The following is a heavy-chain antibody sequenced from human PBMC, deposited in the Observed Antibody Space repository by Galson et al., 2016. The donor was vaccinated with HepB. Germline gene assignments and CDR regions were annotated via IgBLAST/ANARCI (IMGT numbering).Heavy chain of an antibody. J-gene: IGHJ2*01. CDR1: GFTFTSYA. CDR3: VRDHYPDKTTYYDCYFDL. Sequence: SLRLSCAASGFTFTSYAMHWVRQAPGKGLEYVSAISSNGGTTYYADSVKGRFTISRVNSKNTLYLQISGLRPDDSAVYYCVRDHYPDKTTYYDCYFDLWGRGTPVTVSA. D-gene: IGHD2/OR15-2a*01. V-gene: IGHV3-64D*06. CDR2: ISSNGGTT.